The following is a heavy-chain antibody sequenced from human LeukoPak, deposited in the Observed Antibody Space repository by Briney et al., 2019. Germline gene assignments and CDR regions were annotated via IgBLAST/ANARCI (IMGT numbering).Heavy chain of an antibody. CDR1: GFTFSSYG. V-gene: IGHV3-30*02. CDR2: IRYDGSNK. Sequence: PGGSLRLSCAASGFTFSSYGMHWVRQAPGKGLEWVAFIRYDGSNKYYADSVKGRFTISRDNSKNTLYLQMSSRRAEDTAVYHCARGGVETFIPPTDYWGQGTLVTVSS. J-gene: IGHJ4*02. D-gene: IGHD4-23*01. CDR3: ARGGVETFIPPTDY.